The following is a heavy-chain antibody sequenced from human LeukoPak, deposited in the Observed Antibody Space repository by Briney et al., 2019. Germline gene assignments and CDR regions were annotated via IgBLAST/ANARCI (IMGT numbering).Heavy chain of an antibody. J-gene: IGHJ3*02. Sequence: SETLSLTCTVSGGSISSGDYYWSWIRQPPGKGLEWIGYIYYSGSTYYNPSLKSRVTISVDASKNQFSLKLSSVTAADTAVYYCARERGRTYYYDSSGFWGVLDIWGQGTMVTVSS. V-gene: IGHV4-30-4*01. CDR1: GGSISSGDYY. CDR2: IYYSGST. CDR3: ARERGRTYYYDSSGFWGVLDI. D-gene: IGHD3-22*01.